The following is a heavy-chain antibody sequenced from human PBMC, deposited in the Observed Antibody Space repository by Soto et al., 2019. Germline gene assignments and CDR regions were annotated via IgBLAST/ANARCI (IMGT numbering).Heavy chain of an antibody. D-gene: IGHD6-6*01. CDR3: ARDPGIAARLDY. V-gene: IGHV1-69*13. Sequence: SVKVSCKASGGTFSSYAISWVRQAPGQGLEWMGGIIPIFGTANYAQKFQGRVTITADESTSTAYMELSSLRSEDTAVYYCARDPGIAARLDYWGQGTLVTVSS. CDR2: IIPIFGTA. J-gene: IGHJ4*02. CDR1: GGTFSSYA.